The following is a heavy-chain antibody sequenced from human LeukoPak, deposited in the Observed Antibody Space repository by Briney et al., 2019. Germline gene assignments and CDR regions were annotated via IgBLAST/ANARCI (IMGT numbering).Heavy chain of an antibody. CDR3: AREPDNWNDDY. Sequence: ASVKVSCKGSGYTFTGYYMHWVRQAPGQGGEGMGWINPNSGGTNYAQKFQGRVTMTRDTSISTAYMELSRLRSDDTAVYYCAREPDNWNDDYWGQGTLVTVSS. V-gene: IGHV1-2*02. CDR2: INPNSGGT. CDR1: GYTFTGYY. J-gene: IGHJ4*02. D-gene: IGHD1-1*01.